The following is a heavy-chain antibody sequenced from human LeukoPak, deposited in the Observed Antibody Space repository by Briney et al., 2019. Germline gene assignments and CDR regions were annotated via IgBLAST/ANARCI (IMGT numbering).Heavy chain of an antibody. Sequence: GGSLRLSCAASGLTFSRYSMNWVRQAPGKGLEWVSAISGSGGSTYYADSVKGRFTISRDNSKNTLYLQMNSLRAEDTAVYYCAKASAMIVVVSKHFDYWGQGTLVTVSS. CDR1: GLTFSRYS. J-gene: IGHJ4*02. CDR2: ISGSGGST. D-gene: IGHD3-22*01. V-gene: IGHV3-23*01. CDR3: AKASAMIVVVSKHFDY.